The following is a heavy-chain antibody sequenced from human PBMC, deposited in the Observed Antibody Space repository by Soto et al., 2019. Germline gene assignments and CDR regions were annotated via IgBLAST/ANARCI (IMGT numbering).Heavy chain of an antibody. J-gene: IGHJ3*02. CDR3: AKATATGGGAFDI. D-gene: IGHD2-8*02. CDR1: GFTCSSYD. Sequence: PGGSLRLSCAASGFTCSSYDMSWVRQAPGKGLEWVSTILVGGSTHYPDSVKGRFTISRDNSKNTVFLQMNSLTAGDTAVYYCAKATATGGGAFDIWRQGPMVTVSS. V-gene: IGHV3-23*01. CDR2: ILVGGST.